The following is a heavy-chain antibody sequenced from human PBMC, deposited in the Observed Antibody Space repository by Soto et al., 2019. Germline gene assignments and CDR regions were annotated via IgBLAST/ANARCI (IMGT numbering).Heavy chain of an antibody. CDR3: ACGEEKDDYYYYGMDV. J-gene: IGHJ6*02. CDR2: IYPGDSDT. V-gene: IGHV5-51*01. D-gene: IGHD3-10*01. CDR1: GYSFTSYW. Sequence: PGESLKISCKGSGYSFTSYWIGWVRQMPGKGLEWMGIIYPGDSDTRYSPSFQGQVTISADKSISTAYLQWSSLKAPDTAMFYCACGEEKDDYYYYGMDVWGQGTTVTVSS.